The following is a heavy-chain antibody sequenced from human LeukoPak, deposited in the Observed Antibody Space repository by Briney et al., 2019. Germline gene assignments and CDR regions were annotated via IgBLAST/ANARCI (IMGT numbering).Heavy chain of an antibody. V-gene: IGHV3-23*01. J-gene: IGHJ4*02. D-gene: IGHD3-16*01. Sequence: GGSLRLSCAVSGLTFSSYGMSWVRQAPGKGLGWISATSGSGGTTHYADSVKGRFTSSRDNSKSTLYLQMNSLRAEDTAVYYCAKDLRFVGDPLDYWGQGTLVTVSS. CDR3: AKDLRFVGDPLDY. CDR2: TSGSGGTT. CDR1: GLTFSSYG.